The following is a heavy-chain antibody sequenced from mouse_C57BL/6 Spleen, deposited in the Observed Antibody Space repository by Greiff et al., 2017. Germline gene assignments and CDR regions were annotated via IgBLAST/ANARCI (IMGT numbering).Heavy chain of an antibody. Sequence: DVKLQESGGGLVKPGGSLKLSCAASGFTFSDYGMHWVRQAPEKGLEWVAYISSGSSTIYYADTVKGRFTISRDNAKNTLFLQMTSLRSEDTAMYYCARRNWDYWGQGTSVTVSS. V-gene: IGHV5-17*01. CDR3: ARRNWDY. D-gene: IGHD4-1*01. J-gene: IGHJ4*01. CDR1: GFTFSDYG. CDR2: ISSGSSTI.